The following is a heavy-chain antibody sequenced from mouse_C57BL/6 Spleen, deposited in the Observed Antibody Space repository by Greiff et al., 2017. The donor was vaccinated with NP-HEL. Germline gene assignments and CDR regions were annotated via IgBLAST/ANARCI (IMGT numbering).Heavy chain of an antibody. CDR3: ATLWLRRAMDY. Sequence: QVQLKQSGAELVKPGASVKISCKASGYAFSSYWMNWVKQRPGKGLEWIGQIYPGDGDTNYNGKFKGKATLTADKSSSTAYMQLSSLTSEDSAVYFCATLWLRRAMDYWGQGTSVTVSS. V-gene: IGHV1-80*01. CDR1: GYAFSSYW. D-gene: IGHD2-2*01. J-gene: IGHJ4*01. CDR2: IYPGDGDT.